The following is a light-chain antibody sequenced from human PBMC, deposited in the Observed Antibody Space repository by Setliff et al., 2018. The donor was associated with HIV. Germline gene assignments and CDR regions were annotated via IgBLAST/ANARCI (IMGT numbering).Light chain of an antibody. CDR3: CSYAGSYTSLYV. CDR1: SSVVGASNS. Sequence: QSVLTQPRSVSGSPGQSVTISCTGTSSVVGASNSVSWYQHHPGKAPKVIIYDVSDRPSGVPDRFSGSKSGNMASLTISGLQAEDEADYYCCSYAGSYTSLYVFGTGTKVPS. CDR2: DVS. V-gene: IGLV2-11*01. J-gene: IGLJ1*01.